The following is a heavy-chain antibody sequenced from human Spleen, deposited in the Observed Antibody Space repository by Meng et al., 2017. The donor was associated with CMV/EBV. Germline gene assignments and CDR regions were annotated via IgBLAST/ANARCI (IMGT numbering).Heavy chain of an antibody. Sequence: GESLKISCAASGFTVSTNFMSWVRQAPGKGLEWVSLISSGGTTYYADSVKGRYTISRDNSKNTLYLQMNSLRAEDTAVYYCARDQLGEGRPGDYWGQGTLVTVSS. CDR1: GFTVSTNF. CDR3: ARDQLGEGRPGDY. J-gene: IGHJ4*02. CDR2: ISSGGTT. V-gene: IGHV3-53*01. D-gene: IGHD3-16*01.